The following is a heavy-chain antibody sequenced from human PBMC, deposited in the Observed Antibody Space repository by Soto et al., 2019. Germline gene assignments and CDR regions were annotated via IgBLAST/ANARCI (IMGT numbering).Heavy chain of an antibody. V-gene: IGHV4-34*01. CDR1: GGSFSDYF. CDR3: AGREFASSSFHYYYYAVDV. D-gene: IGHD6-6*01. Sequence: PSETLSLTCAVYGGSFSDYFWTWIRQPPGKGLEWIGEINHSGSTNFNPSLKSRVAISADTSRNQFSLRMTSVTDADTAVDYCAGREFASSSFHYYYYAVDVWGQGTTVTVSS. J-gene: IGHJ6*02. CDR2: INHSGST.